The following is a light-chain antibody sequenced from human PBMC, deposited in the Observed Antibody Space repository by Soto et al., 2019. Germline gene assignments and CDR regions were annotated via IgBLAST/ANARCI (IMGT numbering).Light chain of an antibody. J-gene: IGKJ1*01. CDR2: GAS. CDR3: QQYGSSGT. Sequence: EIVLTQSQATLSVSPGERATLSCRASQSVNSNLAWYQQKPGQAPRLLIYGASNRATGIPDRFSGSGSGTDFTLTISRLEPEDFAVYYCQQYGSSGTFGQGTKVDIK. CDR1: QSVNSN. V-gene: IGKV3-20*01.